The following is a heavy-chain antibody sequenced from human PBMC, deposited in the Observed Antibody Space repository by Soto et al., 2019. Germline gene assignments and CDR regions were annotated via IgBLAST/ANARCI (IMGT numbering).Heavy chain of an antibody. V-gene: IGHV3-7*04. Sequence: EVQLVESGGGLVQPGGSLRLSCAASGFTFSGYWMTWVRQAPGKGLEWVANIKQDGGEKYYVGSVKGRFTISRDNAENSLYLQLDSLRAEDAAVHYCARGSFPTRGSYLLDCWGQGTLVTVSS. J-gene: IGHJ4*02. D-gene: IGHD3-16*02. CDR3: ARGSFPTRGSYLLDC. CDR2: IKQDGGEK. CDR1: GFTFSGYW.